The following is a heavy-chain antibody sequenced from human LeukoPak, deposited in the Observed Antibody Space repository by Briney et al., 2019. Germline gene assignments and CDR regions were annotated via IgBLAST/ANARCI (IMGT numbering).Heavy chain of an antibody. D-gene: IGHD1-26*01. CDR2: MNPISGNT. CDR1: GYTFTSYD. J-gene: IGHJ4*02. Sequence: ASVKVSCKASGYTFTSYDINWVRQATGQGLEWMEWMNPISGNTGFAQKFQGRVTITRDTSISTAYMELSSLTSEDTAVYYCARALSGSYQLYYFDYWGQGTLVTVSS. CDR3: ARALSGSYQLYYFDY. V-gene: IGHV1-8*03.